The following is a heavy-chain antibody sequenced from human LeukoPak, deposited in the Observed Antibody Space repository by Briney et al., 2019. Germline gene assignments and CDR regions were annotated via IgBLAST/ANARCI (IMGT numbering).Heavy chain of an antibody. CDR3: VNYGWGRPA. Sequence: GGSLRLSCAASGFTFSSYWMHWVRQAPGKGLVWVSRIKSDGSDTTYADSVKGRFTISRDNPKNMLYLQMNSLRAEDTAVYYCVNYGWGRPAWGQGTLVTVSS. CDR1: GFTFSSYW. CDR2: IKSDGSDT. V-gene: IGHV3-74*03. D-gene: IGHD3-10*01. J-gene: IGHJ4*02.